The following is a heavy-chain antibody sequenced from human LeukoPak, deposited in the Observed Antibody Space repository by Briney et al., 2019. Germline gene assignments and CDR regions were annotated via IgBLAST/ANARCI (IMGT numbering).Heavy chain of an antibody. CDR1: GYTFTSYG. CDR2: ISAYNGNT. V-gene: IGHV1-18*01. CDR3: ARGSSGYIRGDFDY. D-gene: IGHD3-22*01. J-gene: IGHJ4*02. Sequence: VASVKVSCKASGYTFTSYGISWVRQAPGQGLEWMGWISAYNGNTNYAQKLQGRVTMTTDTSTSTACMELRSLRSDDTAVYYCARGSSGYIRGDFDYWGQGTLVTVSS.